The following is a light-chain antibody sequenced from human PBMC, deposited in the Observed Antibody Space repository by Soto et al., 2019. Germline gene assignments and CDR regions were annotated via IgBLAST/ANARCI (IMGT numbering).Light chain of an antibody. CDR3: ASWDDSLTGIYV. V-gene: IGLV1-44*01. CDR2: NNN. Sequence: QSLLTQPPSLSGTPGQRVTISCSGGSSNIGSGTVNWYQQLPGTAPKLLIYNNNQRPSGVPYRFSGSKSGTSGSLAISGLQSEDGADYYCASWDDSLTGIYVFGTGTKVNVL. J-gene: IGLJ1*01. CDR1: SSNIGSGT.